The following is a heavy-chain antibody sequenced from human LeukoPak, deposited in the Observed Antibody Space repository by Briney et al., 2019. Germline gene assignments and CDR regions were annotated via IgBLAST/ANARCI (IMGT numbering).Heavy chain of an antibody. CDR3: AREDIVSTRDFDY. V-gene: IGHV4-39*07. D-gene: IGHD5/OR15-5a*01. CDR1: GGSINTGDYY. CDR2: LFYTGNT. Sequence: PSETLSLTCSVSGGSINTGDYYWTWIRQPPGKGLEWIGSLFYTGNTYYNPSLRSRVTISIDTSKNQFSLKLISVTAADTAMYYCAREDIVSTRDFDYWGRGTLVTVSS. J-gene: IGHJ4*02.